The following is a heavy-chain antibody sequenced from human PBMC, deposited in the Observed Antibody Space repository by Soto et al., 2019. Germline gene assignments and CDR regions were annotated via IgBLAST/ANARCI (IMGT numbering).Heavy chain of an antibody. CDR1: AFRASSNS. D-gene: IGHD2-15*01. CDR3: ARVRVVVAANAGVYGYYGMDV. CDR2: NYRGGST. V-gene: IGHV3-53*04. Sequence: GGSLRPSWPASAFRASSNSMSWVRQPPEKGLGWVSANYRGGSTYYADSVKGRFTISRHKSKSTLYLQMHSLRAEDTAVYYCARVRVVVAANAGVYGYYGMDVWGQGTTVTVSS. J-gene: IGHJ6*02.